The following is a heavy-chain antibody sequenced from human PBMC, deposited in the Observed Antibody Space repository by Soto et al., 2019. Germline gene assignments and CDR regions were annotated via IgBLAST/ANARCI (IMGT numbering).Heavy chain of an antibody. J-gene: IGHJ4*02. V-gene: IGHV1-18*01. Sequence: GASVKVSCKASGYTFTSYGISWVRQAPGQGLEWMGWISAYNGNTNYAQKLQGRVTMTTDTSTSTAYMELRNLRSDDTAVYYCATVPGRFLEWLLPPDYWGQGTRVTVSS. CDR1: GYTFTSYG. CDR3: ATVPGRFLEWLLPPDY. CDR2: ISAYNGNT. D-gene: IGHD3-3*01.